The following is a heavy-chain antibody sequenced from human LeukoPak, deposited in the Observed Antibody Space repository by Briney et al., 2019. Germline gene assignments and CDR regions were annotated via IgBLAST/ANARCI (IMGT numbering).Heavy chain of an antibody. V-gene: IGHV4-34*01. CDR1: GGSFSGYY. D-gene: IGHD3-3*01. Sequence: PSETLSLTCAVYGGSFSGYYWSWIRQPPGKGLEWIGEINHSGSTNYNPSLKSRVTISVDTSKNQFSLKLSSVTAADTAVYYCARGYDFWSGYPIYYYYYMDVWGKGTTVTVSS. CDR3: ARGYDFWSGYPIYYYYYMDV. J-gene: IGHJ6*03. CDR2: INHSGST.